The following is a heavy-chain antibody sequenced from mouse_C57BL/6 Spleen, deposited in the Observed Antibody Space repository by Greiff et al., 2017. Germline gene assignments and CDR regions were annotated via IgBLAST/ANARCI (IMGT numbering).Heavy chain of an antibody. V-gene: IGHV5-4*01. CDR3: ARDRVVATDWYFDV. D-gene: IGHD1-1*01. J-gene: IGHJ1*03. CDR2: ISDGGSYT. CDR1: GFTFSSYA. Sequence: EVQGVESGGGLVKPGGSLKLSCAASGFTFSSYAMSWVRQTPEKRLEWVATISDGGSYTYYPDNVKGRFTISRDNAKNNLYLQMSHLKSEDTAMYYCARDRVVATDWYFDVWGTGTTVTVTS.